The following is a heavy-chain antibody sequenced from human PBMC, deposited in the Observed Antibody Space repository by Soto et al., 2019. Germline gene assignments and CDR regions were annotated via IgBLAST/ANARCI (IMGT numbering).Heavy chain of an antibody. V-gene: IGHV4-39*01. CDR3: ARGYCSGGSCYAGIDFDY. CDR2: IYYSGST. Sequence: SETLSLTCTVSGGSISSSSYCWGWIRQPPGKGLEWIGSIYYSGSTYYNPSLKSRVTISVDTSKNQFSLKLSSVTAADTAVYYCARGYCSGGSCYAGIDFDYWGQGTLVTVSS. D-gene: IGHD2-15*01. J-gene: IGHJ4*02. CDR1: GGSISSSSYC.